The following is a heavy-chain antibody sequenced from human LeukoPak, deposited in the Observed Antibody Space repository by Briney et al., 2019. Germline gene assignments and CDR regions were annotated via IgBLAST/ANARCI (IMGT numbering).Heavy chain of an antibody. Sequence: GGSLRLSCAASGFTFSSYSMNWVRQAPGKGLEWVSSISSSSYIYYADSVKGRFTISRDNAKNSLYLQMNSLRAEDTAVYYCARGARYSSSWRGDYWGQGTLVTVSS. V-gene: IGHV3-21*01. D-gene: IGHD6-13*01. CDR3: ARGARYSSSWRGDY. CDR1: GFTFSSYS. CDR2: ISSSSYI. J-gene: IGHJ4*02.